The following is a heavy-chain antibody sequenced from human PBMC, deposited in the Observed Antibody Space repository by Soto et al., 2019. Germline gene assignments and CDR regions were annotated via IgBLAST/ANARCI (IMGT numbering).Heavy chain of an antibody. Sequence: GGSLRLSCAASGFTFSSYDMHWVRQATGKGLEWVSAIGTAGDTYYPGSVKGRFTISRENAKNSLYLQMNSLRAEDTAVYYCAREISYGSGSSDAFDIWGQGTMVTVSS. CDR3: AREISYGSGSSDAFDI. J-gene: IGHJ3*02. V-gene: IGHV3-13*01. CDR1: GFTFSSYD. CDR2: IGTAGDT. D-gene: IGHD3-10*01.